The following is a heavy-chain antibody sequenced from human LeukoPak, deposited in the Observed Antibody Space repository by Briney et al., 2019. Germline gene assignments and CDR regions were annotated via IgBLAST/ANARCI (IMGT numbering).Heavy chain of an antibody. Sequence: PGGSLRLSCAASGFTFSSYSMNWVRQAPGKGLEWVSYISSSSSTIYYADSVKGRFTISRDNAKNSLYLQMNSLRAEDTAVYYCARKSKSGIAVAGDAALDYWGQGTLVTVSS. CDR1: GFTFSSYS. CDR3: ARKSKSGIAVAGDAALDY. V-gene: IGHV3-48*01. CDR2: ISSSSSTI. J-gene: IGHJ4*02. D-gene: IGHD6-19*01.